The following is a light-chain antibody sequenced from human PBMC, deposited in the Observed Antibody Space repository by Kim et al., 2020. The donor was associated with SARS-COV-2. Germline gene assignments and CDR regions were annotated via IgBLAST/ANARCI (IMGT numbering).Light chain of an antibody. Sequence: GASVKPTCTLSSGHSSYAIAWHQQQQEKGPRYLMKLNSDGSNRKGDGIPDRFSGSSSGAERYLTISSLQSEDEADYYCQTWGTGGVFGGGTQLTVL. CDR3: QTWGTGGV. V-gene: IGLV4-69*01. CDR2: LNSDGSN. J-gene: IGLJ3*02. CDR1: SGHSSYA.